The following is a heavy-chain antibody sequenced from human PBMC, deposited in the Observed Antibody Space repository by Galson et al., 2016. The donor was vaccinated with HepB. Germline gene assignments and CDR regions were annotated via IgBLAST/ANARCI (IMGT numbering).Heavy chain of an antibody. D-gene: IGHD3-3*01. Sequence: SLRLSCAASGITFSDAWMSWFRQAPGKGLEWVGFIRSNTYGGTTDYAASVKGRFSISRDDSKSIAYLQMNSLKTEDTAVYYCTRGGTIAPAYWGQGTLVTVSS. CDR3: TRGGTIAPAY. CDR1: GITFSDAW. CDR2: IRSNTYGGTT. J-gene: IGHJ4*02. V-gene: IGHV3-49*03.